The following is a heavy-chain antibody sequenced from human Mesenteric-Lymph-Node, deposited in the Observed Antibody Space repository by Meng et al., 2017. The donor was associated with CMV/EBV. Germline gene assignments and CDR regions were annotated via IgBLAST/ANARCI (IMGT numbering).Heavy chain of an antibody. D-gene: IGHD6-19*01. CDR1: GYSFSSYE. J-gene: IGHJ4*02. CDR3: ARLAVAGTFDY. V-gene: IGHV3-48*03. Sequence: GESLKISCVASGYSFSSYEMNWVRQAPGKGLEWVSYISSSSSTIYYADSVKGRFTISRDNAKNSLYLQMNSLRAEDTAVYYCARLAVAGTFDYWGQGTLVTVSS. CDR2: ISSSSSTI.